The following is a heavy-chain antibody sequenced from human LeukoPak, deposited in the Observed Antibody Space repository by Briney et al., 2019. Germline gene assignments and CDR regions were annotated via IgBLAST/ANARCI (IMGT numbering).Heavy chain of an antibody. CDR3: ARVDQWLVPGAFDI. Sequence: SVKVSSKASGGTFSSYAISWVRQAPGQGLEWMGRIIPIFGTANYAQKFQGRVTITTDESTSTAYMELSSLRSEDTAVYYCARVDQWLVPGAFDIWGQGTMVTVSS. CDR1: GGTFSSYA. J-gene: IGHJ3*02. D-gene: IGHD6-19*01. CDR2: IIPIFGTA. V-gene: IGHV1-69*05.